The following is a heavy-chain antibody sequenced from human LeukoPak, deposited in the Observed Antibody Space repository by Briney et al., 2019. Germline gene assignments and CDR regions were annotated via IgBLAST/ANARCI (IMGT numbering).Heavy chain of an antibody. Sequence: GGSLRLSCAASGFTFSSYAMHWVRQAPGKGLEWVAVISYDGSNKYYADSVKGRFTISRDNSKNTLYLQMNSLRAEDTVVYYCARDSIAAAGTPIFDYWGQGTLVTVSS. CDR1: GFTFSSYA. CDR3: ARDSIAAAGTPIFDY. J-gene: IGHJ4*02. V-gene: IGHV3-30-3*01. CDR2: ISYDGSNK. D-gene: IGHD6-13*01.